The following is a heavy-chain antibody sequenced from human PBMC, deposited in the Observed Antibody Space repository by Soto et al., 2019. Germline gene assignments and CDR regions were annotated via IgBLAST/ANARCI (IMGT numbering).Heavy chain of an antibody. J-gene: IGHJ3*02. Sequence: GGSLRLSCAASGFIFSTYSMNWVRQAPGKGLEWVSAISSSGGSTYYAESVRGRFTISRDNSINTLYLQMSSLRTEDTAVYYCAHPRGYGVFDAVDIWGQGTMVTVSS. D-gene: IGHD4-17*01. CDR3: AHPRGYGVFDAVDI. CDR2: ISSSGGST. V-gene: IGHV3-23*01. CDR1: GFIFSTYS.